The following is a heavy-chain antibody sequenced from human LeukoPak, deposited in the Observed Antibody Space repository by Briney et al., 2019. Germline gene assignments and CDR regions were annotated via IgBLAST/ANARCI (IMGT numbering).Heavy chain of an antibody. Sequence: PGGSLRLSCAASGFTFSSYWMHWVRQAPGKGLVWVSRINSDGSSTSYADSVKGRFTISRDNAKNTLYLQMDSLRAEDTAVYYXXXSSGSYYLLNWGQGTLVTVSS. V-gene: IGHV3-74*01. CDR1: GFTFSSYW. J-gene: IGHJ4*02. D-gene: IGHD1-26*01. CDR2: INSDGSST. CDR3: XXSSGSYYLLN.